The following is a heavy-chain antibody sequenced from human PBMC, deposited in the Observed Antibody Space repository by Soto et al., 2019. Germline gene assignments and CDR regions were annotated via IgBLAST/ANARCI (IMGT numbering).Heavy chain of an antibody. D-gene: IGHD5-12*01. CDR3: AKDLRWLQSPFDY. Sequence: SLRLSCAASGFTFSSYGMHWVRQAPGKGLEWVAVISYDGSNKYYADSVKGRFTISRDNSKNTLYLQMNSLRAEDTAVYYCAKDLRWLQSPFDYWGQGTLVTVSS. CDR2: ISYDGSNK. CDR1: GFTFSSYG. J-gene: IGHJ4*02. V-gene: IGHV3-30*18.